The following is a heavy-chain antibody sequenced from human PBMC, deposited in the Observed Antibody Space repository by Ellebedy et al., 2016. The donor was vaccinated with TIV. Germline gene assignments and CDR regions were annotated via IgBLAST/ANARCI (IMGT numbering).Heavy chain of an antibody. V-gene: IGHV3-48*04. J-gene: IGHJ3*02. D-gene: IGHD3-16*01. CDR3: ARVGASSGNPYAFDI. CDR2: ISSSSSTI. CDR1: GFTFSSYS. Sequence: GESLKISCAASGFTFSSYSMNWVRQAPGKGLEWVSHISSSSSTIYYADSVKGRFPISRDNAKNSLYLQMNSLRAEDTAVYYCARVGASSGNPYAFDIWGQGTMVTVPS.